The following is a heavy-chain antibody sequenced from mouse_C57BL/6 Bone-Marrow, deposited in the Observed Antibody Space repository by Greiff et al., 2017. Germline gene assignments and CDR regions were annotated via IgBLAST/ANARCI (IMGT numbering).Heavy chain of an antibody. CDR1: GFNIKDDY. CDR2: IDPENGDT. D-gene: IGHD1-1*01. V-gene: IGHV14-4*01. CDR3: TTYYYGSSYGDWYFDV. Sequence: EVQLQQSGAELVRPGASVKLSCTASGFNIKDDYMHWVKQRPEQGLEWIGWIDPENGDTEYASKFQGKATITAATSSNTAYLQLSSLTSEDTAVYYCTTYYYGSSYGDWYFDVWGTGTTVTVAS. J-gene: IGHJ1*03.